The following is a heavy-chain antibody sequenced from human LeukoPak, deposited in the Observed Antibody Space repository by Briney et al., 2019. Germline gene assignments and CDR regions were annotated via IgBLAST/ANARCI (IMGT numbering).Heavy chain of an antibody. V-gene: IGHV4-34*01. CDR1: GGSFGGYY. J-gene: IGHJ3*02. CDR3: ARGNSDAFDI. D-gene: IGHD6-13*01. CDR2: INHSGST. Sequence: SETLSLTCAVYGGSFGGYYWSWIRQPPGEGPEWIGEINHSGSTNYNPSLKSRVTISVDTSKNQFSLKLSSVTAADTAVYYCARGNSDAFDIWGQGSMVTVSS.